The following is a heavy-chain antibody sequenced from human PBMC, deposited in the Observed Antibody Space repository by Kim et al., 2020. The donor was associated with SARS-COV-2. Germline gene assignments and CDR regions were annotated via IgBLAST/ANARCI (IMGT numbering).Heavy chain of an antibody. V-gene: IGHV3-11*06. CDR3: AISSGWYGYFQH. D-gene: IGHD6-19*01. Sequence: GGSLRLSCAASGFTFSDYYMSWIRQAPGKGLEWVSYISSSSSYTNYADSVKGRFTISRDNAKNSLYLQMNSLRAEDTAVYYCAISSGWYGYFQHWGQGTLVTVSS. CDR1: GFTFSDYY. J-gene: IGHJ1*01. CDR2: ISSSSSYT.